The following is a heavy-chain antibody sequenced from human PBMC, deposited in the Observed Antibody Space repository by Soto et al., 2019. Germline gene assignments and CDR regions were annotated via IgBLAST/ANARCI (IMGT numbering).Heavy chain of an antibody. D-gene: IGHD3-16*02. Sequence: EVQLVESGGGLVQPGGSLRLSCAASGFTFSSYWMSWVRQAPGKGLEWVSNIKHDGSEKYYVDSVKGRFTISRDNAKNSLYLQMNSLRAEDTAVYYCARLVRDYIWGSYRSDFDYWGQGTLVTVSS. CDR3: ARLVRDYIWGSYRSDFDY. J-gene: IGHJ4*02. V-gene: IGHV3-7*01. CDR1: GFTFSSYW. CDR2: IKHDGSEK.